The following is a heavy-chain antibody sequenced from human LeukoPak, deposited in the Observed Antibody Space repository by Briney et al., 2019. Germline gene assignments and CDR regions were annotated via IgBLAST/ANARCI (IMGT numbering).Heavy chain of an antibody. CDR2: ISGSGGNT. Sequence: QPGGSLRLSCAASGFIFNSYAMTWVRQAPGKGLEWASGISGSGGNTYYADSVKGRFTISRDNSKNTVYLQMNSLRVEDTAVYHCARGISYSSGWFYFDYWGQGTLVTVSS. J-gene: IGHJ4*02. V-gene: IGHV3-23*01. D-gene: IGHD6-19*01. CDR3: ARGISYSSGWFYFDY. CDR1: GFIFNSYA.